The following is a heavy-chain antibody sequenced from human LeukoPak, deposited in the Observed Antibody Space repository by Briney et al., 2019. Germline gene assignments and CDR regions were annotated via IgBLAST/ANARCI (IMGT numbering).Heavy chain of an antibody. V-gene: IGHV4-34*01. CDR2: INHSGST. D-gene: IGHD2-2*01. J-gene: IGHJ4*02. Sequence: SETLSLTCAVYGGSFSGYYWSWIRQPPGKGLEWIGEINHSGSTNYNPSLKSRVTISVDTSKNQFSLKLSSVTAADTAVYYCARVSEVVPAAIDYWGQGTLVTVSS. CDR1: GGSFSGYY. CDR3: ARVSEVVPAAIDY.